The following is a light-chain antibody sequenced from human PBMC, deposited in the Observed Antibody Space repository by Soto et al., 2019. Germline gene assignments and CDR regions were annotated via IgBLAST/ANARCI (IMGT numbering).Light chain of an antibody. CDR1: QSVSSN. V-gene: IGKV3-15*01. J-gene: IGKJ5*01. CDR3: QQYNNWSRT. CDR2: GAS. Sequence: EIVMTQSPATLSVSPGERATLSCRASQSVSSNLAWYQQKPGQAPRLLIYGASTRATGIPARFSGSGSGTELTLTIRSLQSEDFAVYYCQQYNNWSRTFGQGTRLEIK.